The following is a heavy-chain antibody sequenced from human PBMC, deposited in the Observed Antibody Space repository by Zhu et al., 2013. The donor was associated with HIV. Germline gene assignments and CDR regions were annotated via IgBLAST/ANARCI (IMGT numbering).Heavy chain of an antibody. D-gene: IGHD4-17*01. CDR2: IIPIFGTA. CDR1: GGTFSSYA. CDR3: ALAATVTTPFRLPPPYYYYYGMDV. V-gene: IGHV1-69*12. J-gene: IGHJ6*02. Sequence: QVQLVQSGAEVKKPGSSVKVSCKASGGTFSSYAISWVRQAPGQGLEWMGGIIPIFGTANYAQKFQGRVTITADESTSTAYMELSSLRSEDTAVYYCALAATVTTPFRLPPPYYYYYGMDVWGQGTTVTVSS.